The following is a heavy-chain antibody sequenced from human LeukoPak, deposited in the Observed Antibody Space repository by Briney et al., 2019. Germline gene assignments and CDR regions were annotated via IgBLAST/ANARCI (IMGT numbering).Heavy chain of an antibody. Sequence: GGSLRLSCAASGFTFDDYAMHWVRQAPGKGLEWVSGISWNSGNIGHADSVKGRFTISRDNAKNSLYLQMNSLRAEDTALYYCAKDFIKYYDILTGPDVWGKGTTVTVSS. CDR1: GFTFDDYA. D-gene: IGHD3-9*01. CDR3: AKDFIKYYDILTGPDV. J-gene: IGHJ6*04. CDR2: ISWNSGNI. V-gene: IGHV3-9*01.